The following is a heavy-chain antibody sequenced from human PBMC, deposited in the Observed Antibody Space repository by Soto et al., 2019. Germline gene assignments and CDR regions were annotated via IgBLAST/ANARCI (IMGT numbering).Heavy chain of an antibody. V-gene: IGHV1-18*04. CDR3: ARDRRGSSRSGFDY. CDR1: GYTFTSYG. D-gene: IGHD6-6*01. Sequence: QVPLVQSGAEVKKPGASVKVSCKASGYTFTSYGISWVRQAPGQGLEWTGWISAYNGNTNYAQKLQGRVTMTTDTSTSTVYMELRSLRSDDTAVYYCARDRRGSSRSGFDYWGQGTLVTVSS. J-gene: IGHJ4*02. CDR2: ISAYNGNT.